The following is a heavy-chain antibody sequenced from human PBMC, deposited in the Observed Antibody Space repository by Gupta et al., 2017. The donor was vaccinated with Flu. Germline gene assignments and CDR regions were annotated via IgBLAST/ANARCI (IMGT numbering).Heavy chain of an antibody. V-gene: IGHV4-59*01. D-gene: IGHD3-16*01. CDR3: ARDREHSYGRDLGS. CDR2: ISNSGST. Sequence: QVLLQESGPGLVKPSEPLSPTCTVSGGSISTYYWSWIRESPGMGLEWIGYISNSGSTNYNPSLNSRVTMLLDTSRNQFTLKLSSVTAADTAVYYCARDREHSYGRDLGSWGQGTLVTVSS. J-gene: IGHJ5*02. CDR1: GGSISTYY.